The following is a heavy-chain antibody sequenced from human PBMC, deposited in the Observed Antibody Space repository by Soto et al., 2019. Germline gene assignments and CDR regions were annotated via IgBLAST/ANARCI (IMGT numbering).Heavy chain of an antibody. Sequence: SETLSLTCTVSGGSISSYYWSWIRQPPGKGLEWIGYIYYSGSTNYNPSLKSRVTISVDTSKNQFSLKLSSVTAADKAVYYCARGGTRGYDFWSGYTSAPDAFDIWGQGTMV. J-gene: IGHJ3*02. V-gene: IGHV4-59*01. CDR2: IYYSGST. D-gene: IGHD3-3*01. CDR1: GGSISSYY. CDR3: ARGGTRGYDFWSGYTSAPDAFDI.